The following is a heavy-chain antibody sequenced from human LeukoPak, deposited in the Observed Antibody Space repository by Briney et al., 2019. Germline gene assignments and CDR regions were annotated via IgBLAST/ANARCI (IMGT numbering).Heavy chain of an antibody. V-gene: IGHV3-23*01. CDR2: ISGSGGST. CDR3: AKEPDYGDYFDY. J-gene: IGHJ4*02. D-gene: IGHD4-17*01. Sequence: GGSLRLSCAASGFTFSSYAMSWVRQAPGKGLEWVSAISGSGGSTIYADSVKGRFTISRANSKHTLYLQMNSLRAEDTAVYYCAKEPDYGDYFDYWGQGTLVTVSS. CDR1: GFTFSSYA.